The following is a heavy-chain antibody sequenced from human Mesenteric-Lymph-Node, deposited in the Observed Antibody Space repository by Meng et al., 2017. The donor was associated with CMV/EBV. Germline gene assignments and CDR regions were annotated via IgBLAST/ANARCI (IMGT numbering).Heavy chain of an antibody. V-gene: IGHV1-8*02. J-gene: IGHJ4*02. CDR3: ARGPSYSSGFPDC. Sequence: QEQLVQSRAEVMKTGASVTVSCKAAGYTFTSFDINWVRQATGQGPEWMGWMKPNSGNTGYAQKFQGRVTLTRDTSISTAYMELSSLRSEDTAVYYCARGPSYSSGFPDCWGQGTLVTVSS. D-gene: IGHD6-19*01. CDR2: MKPNSGNT. CDR1: GYTFTSFD.